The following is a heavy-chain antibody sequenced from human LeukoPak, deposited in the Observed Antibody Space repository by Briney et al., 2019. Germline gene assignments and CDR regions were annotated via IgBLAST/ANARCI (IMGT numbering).Heavy chain of an antibody. CDR1: GGSISSYY. CDR3: AGYTGVSNWFDP. CDR2: IYYSGST. D-gene: IGHD1-1*01. Sequence: SETLSLTCTVSGGSISSYYWSWIRQPPGKGLEWIRYIYYSGSTNYNPSLKSRVTISVDTSKNQFSLKLSSVTAADTAVYYCAGYTGVSNWFDPWGQGTLVTVSS. J-gene: IGHJ5*02. V-gene: IGHV4-59*01.